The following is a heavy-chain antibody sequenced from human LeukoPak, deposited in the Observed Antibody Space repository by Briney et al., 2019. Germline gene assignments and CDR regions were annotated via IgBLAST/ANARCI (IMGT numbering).Heavy chain of an antibody. CDR3: AREGCSGGSCYLDY. D-gene: IGHD2-15*01. CDR2: ISSSGSSI. Sequence: GGSLRLSCAVSGLTLSDYYMRWIRQAPGRGLEWVSYISSSGSSIFYADSGKGRFTISRDNAKNSLYLQTNSLRAEDTAVYYCAREGCSGGSCYLDYWGQGTLVTVSS. V-gene: IGHV3-11*01. CDR1: GLTLSDYY. J-gene: IGHJ4*02.